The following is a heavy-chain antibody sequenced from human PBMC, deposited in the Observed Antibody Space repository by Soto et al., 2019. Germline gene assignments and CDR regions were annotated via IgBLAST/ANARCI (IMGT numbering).Heavy chain of an antibody. Sequence: SETLSLTCTVSGGSISSRDSYWGWIRQPPGKGLEWIGSFHYSGSTYYNPSLKSRVTISVDTSKNQLSLRVTSVTAADTAVYYCERGFGRCHFDYWGQGTLVTVSS. D-gene: IGHD3-16*01. J-gene: IGHJ4*02. CDR2: FHYSGST. CDR1: GGSISSRDSY. CDR3: ERGFGRCHFDY. V-gene: IGHV4-39*01.